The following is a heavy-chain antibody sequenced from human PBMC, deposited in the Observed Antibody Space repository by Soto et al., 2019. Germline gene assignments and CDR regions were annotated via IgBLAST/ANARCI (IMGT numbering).Heavy chain of an antibody. CDR2: ISWNSGSI. D-gene: IGHD5-12*01. CDR3: AKELGFNRYDFSFIDS. J-gene: IGHJ4*02. Sequence: GGSLRLSCVASGFTFDDYAMHWVRQAPGKGLEWVSSISWNSGSIGYADSVKGRFTISRDNAKNSLYLQMNSLRAEDTALYYCAKELGFNRYDFSFIDSWGQATLVTVSS. V-gene: IGHV3-9*01. CDR1: GFTFDDYA.